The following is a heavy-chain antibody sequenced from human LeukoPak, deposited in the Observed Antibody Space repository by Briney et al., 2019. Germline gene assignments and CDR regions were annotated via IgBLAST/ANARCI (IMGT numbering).Heavy chain of an antibody. CDR2: INPNSGGT. J-gene: IGHJ3*02. CDR1: GYTFTGYY. V-gene: IGHV1-2*02. CDR3: ARDGGLLRFLEIAGGVFGAFDI. D-gene: IGHD3-3*01. Sequence: ASVKVSCXASGYTFTGYYMHWVRQAPGQGLEWMGWINPNSGGTNYAQKFQGRVTMTRDTSISTAYMELSRLRSDDTAVYYCARDGGLLRFLEIAGGVFGAFDIWGQRTMVTVSS.